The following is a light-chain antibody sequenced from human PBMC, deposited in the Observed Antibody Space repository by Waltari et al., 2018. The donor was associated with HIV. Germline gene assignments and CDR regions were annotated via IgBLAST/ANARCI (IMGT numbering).Light chain of an antibody. CDR1: TAPVTNAHY. Sequence: QAVVTQEPSLTVSPGGTVTLTCASRTAPVTNAHYPYWLQQRPGQAPMTLIFDTTKRHSWTPARFSGSLLGGKAALTLSGAQSEDEAEYYCLLSYNGARVFGGGTKVTVL. CDR3: LLSYNGARV. J-gene: IGLJ3*02. V-gene: IGLV7-46*01. CDR2: DTT.